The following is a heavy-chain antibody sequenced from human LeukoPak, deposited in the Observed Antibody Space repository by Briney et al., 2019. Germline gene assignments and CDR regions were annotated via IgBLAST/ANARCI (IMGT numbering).Heavy chain of an antibody. CDR1: GFTFSSFW. V-gene: IGHV3-7*03. D-gene: IGHD5-24*01. J-gene: IGHJ6*02. Sequence: GGSLRLSCAASGFTFSSFWMSWVRQAPGKGLEWVANIKQDRSEQSYVESVKGRFTISRDNAKNSLYLQMHSLRAEDTAVYYCARDHRDGYNYYYYGMDVWGQGTTVTVSS. CDR2: IKQDRSEQ. CDR3: ARDHRDGYNYYYYGMDV.